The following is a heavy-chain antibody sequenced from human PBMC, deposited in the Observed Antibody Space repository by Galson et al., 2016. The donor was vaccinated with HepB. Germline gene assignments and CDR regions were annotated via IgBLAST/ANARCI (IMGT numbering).Heavy chain of an antibody. V-gene: IGHV5-51*01. CDR1: GSSFPTYW. CDR2: IYPDDSDT. J-gene: IGHJ4*02. Sequence: QSGAEVTQPGESLKISCKALGSSFPTYWIGWVRQMPGKGLEWMGIIYPDDSDTRYSPSFQGQVSISADKFTNTAYLHWRSQKASDTAIYYCVRQWDFDYWGQGTLVTVSS. CDR3: VRQWDFDY.